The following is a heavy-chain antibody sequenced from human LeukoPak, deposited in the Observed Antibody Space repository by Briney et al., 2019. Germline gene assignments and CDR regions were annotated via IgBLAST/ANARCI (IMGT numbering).Heavy chain of an antibody. CDR2: ISYDAGYK. Sequence: GRSLRLSCEASGFTFSSYAMHWVRQAPGEGLEWVSIISYDAGYKYYADSVKGRFAISRDNSNNTLYLQMNSLRVEDAAIYYCAKDSIYGGWGNAFDIWGQGTMVTVSS. CDR1: GFTFSSYA. D-gene: IGHD3-16*01. V-gene: IGHV3-30*09. J-gene: IGHJ3*02. CDR3: AKDSIYGGWGNAFDI.